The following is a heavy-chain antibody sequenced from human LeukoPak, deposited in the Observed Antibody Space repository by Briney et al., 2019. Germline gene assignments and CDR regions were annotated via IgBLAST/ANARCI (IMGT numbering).Heavy chain of an antibody. J-gene: IGHJ4*02. D-gene: IGHD3-22*01. V-gene: IGHV4-61*02. CDR2: IYTSGST. CDR1: GGSISSGSYY. Sequence: SETLSLTCTVSGGSISSGSYYWSWIRQPAGKGLEWIGRIYTSGSTNYNPSLKSRVTISVDTSKSQFSLKLSSVTAADTAVYYCARDSGRSHYYDSSGYYPFWGQGTLVTVSS. CDR3: ARDSGRSHYYDSSGYYPF.